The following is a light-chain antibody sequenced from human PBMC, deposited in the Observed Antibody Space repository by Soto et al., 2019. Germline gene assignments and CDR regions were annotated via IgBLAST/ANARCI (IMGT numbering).Light chain of an antibody. CDR1: ESISRN. CDR2: GAS. J-gene: IGKJ1*01. Sequence: EMVVTQSPATLSMSPGGRATLSCRTSESISRNLAWHQQKLGQAPRLLIYGASTRATGVPDRFTGSGSGTDFILTITSLQSEDFGIYYCQQDYHWPRTFGQRANV. V-gene: IGKV3-15*01. CDR3: QQDYHWPRT.